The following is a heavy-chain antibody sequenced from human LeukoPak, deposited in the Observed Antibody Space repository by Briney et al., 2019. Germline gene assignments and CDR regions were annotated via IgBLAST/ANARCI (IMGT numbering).Heavy chain of an antibody. Sequence: GGSLRLSCAASGFTFSSYWMSWVRQAPGKGLEWVANIKQDGSEKYYVDSVKGRFTISRDNAKNSLYLQMNSLRAEDTAVYYCARGDYDSSGYYFHWGQGTLVTVSS. CDR3: ARGDYDSSGYYFH. V-gene: IGHV3-7*01. J-gene: IGHJ4*02. CDR2: IKQDGSEK. D-gene: IGHD3-22*01. CDR1: GFTFSSYW.